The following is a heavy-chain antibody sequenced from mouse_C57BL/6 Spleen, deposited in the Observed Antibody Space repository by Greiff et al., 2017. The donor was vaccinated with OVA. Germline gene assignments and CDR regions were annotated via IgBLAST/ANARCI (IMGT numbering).Heavy chain of an antibody. CDR1: GYAFSSSW. CDR2: IYPGDGDT. J-gene: IGHJ2*01. V-gene: IGHV1-82*01. Sequence: VQLQQSGPELVKPGASVKISCKASGYAFSSSWMNWVKQRPGKGLEWIGRIYPGDGDTNYNGKFKGKATLTAAKSSSTAYMQLSSLTSEDSAVYFCARSGGNYGDFDYWGQGTTLTVSS. CDR3: ARSGGNYGDFDY. D-gene: IGHD2-1*01.